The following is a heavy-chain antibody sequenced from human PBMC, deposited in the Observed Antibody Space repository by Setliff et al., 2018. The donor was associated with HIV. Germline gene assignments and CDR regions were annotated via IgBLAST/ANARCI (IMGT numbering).Heavy chain of an antibody. V-gene: IGHV3-30*02. CDR3: AKDVYVAKYYYGSSGYSGSYYFDY. CDR2: MRYDGSNK. J-gene: IGHJ4*02. CDR1: GFTFNNYG. D-gene: IGHD3-22*01. Sequence: PGGSLRLSCVAPGFTFNNYGMHWVRQAPGKGLEWVAFMRYDGSNKDYADSVKGRFTISRDNSKNTLFLQMNSLRAEDTAVYYCAKDVYVAKYYYGSSGYSGSYYFDYWGQGTLVTVSS.